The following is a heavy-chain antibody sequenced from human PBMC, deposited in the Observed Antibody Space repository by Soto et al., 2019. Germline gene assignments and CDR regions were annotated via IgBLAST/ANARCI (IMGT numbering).Heavy chain of an antibody. CDR3: AKDPGCSGGSCYGIY. D-gene: IGHD2-15*01. CDR2: ISGSGGST. V-gene: IGHV3-23*01. Sequence: GGSLRLSCAASGFTFSSYAMSWVRQAPGKGVEWVSAISGSGGSTYYADSVKGRFTISRDNSKNTLYLQMNSLRAEDTAVYYCAKDPGCSGGSCYGIYWGQGTLVTVSS. CDR1: GFTFSSYA. J-gene: IGHJ4*02.